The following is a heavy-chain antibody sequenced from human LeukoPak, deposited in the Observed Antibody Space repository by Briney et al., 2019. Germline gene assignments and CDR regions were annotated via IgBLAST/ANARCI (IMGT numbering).Heavy chain of an antibody. CDR1: GFTFSSYE. D-gene: IGHD1-1*01. V-gene: IGHV3-48*03. Sequence: TGGSLRLSCAASGFTFSSYEMNWVRQAPGKGLEWVSYISSSGSTIYYADSVKGRFTISRDNAKNSLYLQMNSLRAEDTAVYYCAREGVRNDVPFDYWGQGTLVTVSS. CDR2: ISSSGSTI. CDR3: AREGVRNDVPFDY. J-gene: IGHJ4*02.